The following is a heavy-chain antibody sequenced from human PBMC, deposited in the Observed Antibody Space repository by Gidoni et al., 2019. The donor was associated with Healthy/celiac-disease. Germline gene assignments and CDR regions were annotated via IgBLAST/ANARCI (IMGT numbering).Heavy chain of an antibody. Sequence: QVQLQQWGAGLLKPSETLSLTCAVFGGSFSGYSWSWIRQPPGEGLEWIGEINHSGSTNYNPSLKSRVTISVDTSKNQFSLKLSSVTAADTAVYYCARVIVRVAAAGGNWFDPWGQGTLVAVSS. J-gene: IGHJ5*02. CDR2: INHSGST. V-gene: IGHV4-34*01. CDR3: ARVIVRVAAAGGNWFDP. D-gene: IGHD6-13*01. CDR1: GGSFSGYS.